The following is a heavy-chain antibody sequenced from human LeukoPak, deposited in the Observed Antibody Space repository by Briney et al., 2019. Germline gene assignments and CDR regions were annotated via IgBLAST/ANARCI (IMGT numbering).Heavy chain of an antibody. CDR1: GFTFSNYC. Sequence: QTGGSLRLSCAASGFTFSNYCMSWVRQAPGKGLEWVANINQDGSEKYYVDSVKGRFTISRDNAKNSLYLQMNSLRAEDTAVYYCASYGRATNAFDIWGQGTMVTVSS. D-gene: IGHD1-26*01. CDR2: INQDGSEK. V-gene: IGHV3-7*03. CDR3: ASYGRATNAFDI. J-gene: IGHJ3*02.